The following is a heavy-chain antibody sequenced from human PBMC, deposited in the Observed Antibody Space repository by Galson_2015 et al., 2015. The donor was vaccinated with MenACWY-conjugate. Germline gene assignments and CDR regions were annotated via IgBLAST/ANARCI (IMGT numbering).Heavy chain of an antibody. CDR1: AFTFSNAY. CDR3: TTHKPDSWGGLFFHFYMDA. CDR2: IKSQTDGGKI. V-gene: IGHV3-15*01. Sequence: SLRLSCAGSAFTFSNAYMSWVRQAPGKGLEWVGRIKSQTDGGKIDYAAPVKGRFTISRDDSKSTLYLQMNSLKIEDTAVYYCTTHKPDSWGGLFFHFYMDAWGKGTTVTVSS. D-gene: IGHD2-21*01. J-gene: IGHJ6*03.